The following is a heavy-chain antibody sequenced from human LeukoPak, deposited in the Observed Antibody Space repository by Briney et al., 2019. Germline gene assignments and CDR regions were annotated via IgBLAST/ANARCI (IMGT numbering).Heavy chain of an antibody. J-gene: IGHJ5*02. CDR3: ARDHELLWFGELTGWFDP. D-gene: IGHD3-10*01. CDR1: GGSISNFY. CDR2: IYTSGST. V-gene: IGHV4-4*07. Sequence: SETLSLTCTVSGGSISNFYWSWIRQPAGMGLEWIGRIYTSGSTNYNPSLKSRVTMSVDTSKNQFSLKLSSVTAADTAVYYCARDHELLWFGELTGWFDPWGQGTLVTVSS.